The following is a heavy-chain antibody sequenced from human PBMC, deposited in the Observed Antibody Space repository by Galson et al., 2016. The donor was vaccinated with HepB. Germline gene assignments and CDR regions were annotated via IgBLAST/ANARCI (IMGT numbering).Heavy chain of an antibody. D-gene: IGHD1-1*01. CDR1: GFTFRHYW. CDR3: AKERLVRRIFDH. V-gene: IGHV3-74*03. J-gene: IGHJ4*02. Sequence: SLRLSCAASGFTFRHYWIHWVRQAPGKGLVWVSRINSDGSSTTYADSVQGRFTISRDNSNNTLYLQMNGLRAEDTAVYYCAKERLVRRIFDHWGQGTLLTVSS. CDR2: INSDGSST.